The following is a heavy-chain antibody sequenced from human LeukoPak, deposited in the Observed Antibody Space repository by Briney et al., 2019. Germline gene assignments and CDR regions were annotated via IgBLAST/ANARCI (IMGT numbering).Heavy chain of an antibody. CDR2: ISGSGVMT. D-gene: IGHD3-22*01. Sequence: HPGGSLRLSCAASGFTFSDYAMTWVRQAPGKGLEWVATISGSGVMTYYADSVKGRFTVSGDNSKNTVYLQMNSLRVEDTAVYYCARGLFLSGYLDAFDIWGQGTVVTVSS. J-gene: IGHJ3*02. V-gene: IGHV3-23*01. CDR1: GFTFSDYA. CDR3: ARGLFLSGYLDAFDI.